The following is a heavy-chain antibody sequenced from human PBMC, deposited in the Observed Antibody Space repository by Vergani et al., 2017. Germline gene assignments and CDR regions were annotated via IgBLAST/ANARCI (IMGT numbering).Heavy chain of an antibody. CDR3: ARVPNDTPGGGAFDI. J-gene: IGHJ3*02. V-gene: IGHV4-39*07. Sequence: QLQLQESGPGLVKPSETLSLTCTVSGGSISSSSYYWGWIRQPPGKGLEWIGIIYYSGSTYYNPSLKSRVTISVDTSKNQFSLKLSSVTAADTAVYYCARVPNDTPGGGAFDIWGQGTMVTVSS. CDR1: GGSISSSSYY. CDR2: IYYSGST. D-gene: IGHD3-22*01.